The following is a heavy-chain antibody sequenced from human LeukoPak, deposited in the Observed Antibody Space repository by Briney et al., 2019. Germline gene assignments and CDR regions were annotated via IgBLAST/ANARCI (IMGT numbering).Heavy chain of an antibody. J-gene: IGHJ4*02. Sequence: GASVKVSCKASGYTFTSYYTHWVRQAPGQGLEWMGIINPSGGSTSYAQKFQGRVTMTRDTSTSTVYMELSSLRSEDTAVYYCARGFRYFDWLPLWDDYWGQGTLVTVSS. CDR3: ARGFRYFDWLPLWDDY. D-gene: IGHD3-9*01. CDR1: GYTFTSYY. CDR2: INPSGGST. V-gene: IGHV1-46*01.